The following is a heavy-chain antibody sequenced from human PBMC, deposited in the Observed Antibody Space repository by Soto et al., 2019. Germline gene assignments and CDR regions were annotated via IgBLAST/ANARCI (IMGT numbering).Heavy chain of an antibody. J-gene: IGHJ4*02. CDR3: ARHSYGDPVPFDY. V-gene: IGHV4-59*08. CDR1: GGSISSYY. CDR2: IYYSGST. D-gene: IGHD4-17*01. Sequence: PSETLSLTCTVSGGSISSYYWSWIRQPPGKGLEWIGYIYYSGSTNYNPSLKSRVTISVDTSKNQFSLKLSSVTAADTAVYYCARHSYGDPVPFDYWGQGTLXTVSS.